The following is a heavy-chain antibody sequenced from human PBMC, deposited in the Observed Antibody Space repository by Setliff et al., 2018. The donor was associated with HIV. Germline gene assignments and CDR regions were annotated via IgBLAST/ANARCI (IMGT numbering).Heavy chain of an antibody. CDR3: ARVGRSVTGP. D-gene: IGHD6-19*01. V-gene: IGHV1-69*13. J-gene: IGHJ5*02. CDR1: GGTFNNYA. Sequence: ASVKVSCKASGGTFNNYAISWVRQAPGQGLEWMGGIIPIFGTANYAQKFQGRFTITADESTSTAYMELSSLRSEDTAVYFCARVGRSVTGPWGQGTLVTVSS. CDR2: IIPIFGTA.